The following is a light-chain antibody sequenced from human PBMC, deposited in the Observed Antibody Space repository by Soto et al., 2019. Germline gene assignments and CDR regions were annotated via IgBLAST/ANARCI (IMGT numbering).Light chain of an antibody. J-gene: IGKJ1*01. CDR3: QQYGSSPWT. CDR2: GAS. CDR1: QSVNNNF. V-gene: IGKV3-20*01. Sequence: EIVLTQSPGTLSLSPGERDTLSCRASQSVNNNFLAWYQQKPGQAPRLLIYGASSRATGIPDRFSGSGSGTDFTLTISRLEPEDFAVYYCQQYGSSPWTFGQGTKVEIK.